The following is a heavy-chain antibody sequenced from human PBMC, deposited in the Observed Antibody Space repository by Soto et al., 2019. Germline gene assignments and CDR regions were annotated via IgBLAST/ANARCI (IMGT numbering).Heavy chain of an antibody. CDR1: GGTFSSYA. D-gene: IGHD3-10*01. CDR2: IIPIFGTA. Sequence: RASVKVSCKASGGTFSSYAISWVRQAPGQGLEWMGGIIPIFGTANYAQKFQGRVTITADESTSTAYMELSSLRSEDTAVYYCARTDRIILYYFDYWGQGTLVTVSS. V-gene: IGHV1-69*13. CDR3: ARTDRIILYYFDY. J-gene: IGHJ4*02.